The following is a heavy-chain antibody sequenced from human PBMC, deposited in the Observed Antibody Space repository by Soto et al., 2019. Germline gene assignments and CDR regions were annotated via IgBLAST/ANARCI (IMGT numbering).Heavy chain of an antibody. CDR3: AGDWGVYDSDNRTYSPHLDS. D-gene: IGHD3-22*01. CDR1: GFTFSSNG. Sequence: EVQLVESGGGLVQPGGSLRLSCEASGFTFSSNGMNWVRQAPGKGLGWVSFISIGSSTINYADSVRGRFTISRDNAKNSLYLQMNSLRDEDTAVYYCAGDWGVYDSDNRTYSPHLDSWGLGTLVTVTP. V-gene: IGHV3-48*02. J-gene: IGHJ4*02. CDR2: ISIGSSTI.